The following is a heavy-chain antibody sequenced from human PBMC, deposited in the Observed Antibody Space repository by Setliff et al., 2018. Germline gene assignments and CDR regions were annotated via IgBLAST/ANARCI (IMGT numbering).Heavy chain of an antibody. CDR2: INRRGST. J-gene: IGHJ4*01. V-gene: IGHV4-61*09. D-gene: IGHD1-1*01. Sequence: SETLSLTCTVSGGSVNSGYDNWNWLRQPAGKGLEWIGHINRRGSTNFSPSLKSRVTISLDTSKNQFSLNLTSVTAADTAVYYCAKDYLSRWWNEPPLYFDDWGPGVLVTVSS. CDR3: AKDYLSRWWNEPPLYFDD. CDR1: GGSVNSGYDN.